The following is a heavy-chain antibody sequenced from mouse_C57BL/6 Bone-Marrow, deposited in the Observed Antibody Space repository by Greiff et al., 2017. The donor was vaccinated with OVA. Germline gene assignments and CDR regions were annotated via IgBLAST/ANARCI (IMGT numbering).Heavy chain of an antibody. D-gene: IGHD6-1*01. CDR3: ARASPPMDY. CDR1: GFTFSSYA. Sequence: DVKLVESGGGLVKPGGSLKLSCAASGFTFSSYAMSWVRQTPEKRLEWVATISDGGSYTYYPDNVKGRFTISRDNAKNNLYLQMSHLKSEDTAMYYCARASPPMDYWGQGTSVTVSS. J-gene: IGHJ4*01. CDR2: ISDGGSYT. V-gene: IGHV5-4*03.